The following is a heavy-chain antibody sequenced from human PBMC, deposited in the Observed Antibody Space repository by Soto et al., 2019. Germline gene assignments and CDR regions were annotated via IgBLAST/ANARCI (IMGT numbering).Heavy chain of an antibody. CDR3: ASGDRGAFDL. J-gene: IGHJ3*01. CDR2: IHSDGSST. CDR1: GFTFSYYW. V-gene: IGHV3-74*01. D-gene: IGHD3-10*01. Sequence: EVQLVESGGGLVRPGGSLRLSCAASGFTFSYYWMHWVRQAPGKGLVWVSRIHSDGSSTTYADFVKGRFIISRDNARNTVDLQMNSVIVEDTAVYYCASGDRGAFDLWGQGTVVTVSS.